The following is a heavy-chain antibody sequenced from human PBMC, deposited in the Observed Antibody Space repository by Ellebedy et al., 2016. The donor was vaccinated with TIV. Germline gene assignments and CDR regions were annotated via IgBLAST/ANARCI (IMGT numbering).Heavy chain of an antibody. CDR2: IYHSGNT. CDR1: GYSISSGYY. V-gene: IGHV4-38-2*02. CDR3: ARDSPKTLRYFDWPEGAFDI. Sequence: GSLRLSCTVSGYSISSGYYWGWIRQPPGKGLEWIGIIYHSGNTYYNPSLKSRVTISVDTSKNQFSLKLSSVTAADTAVYYCARDSPKTLRYFDWPEGAFDIWGQGTMVTVSS. D-gene: IGHD3-9*01. J-gene: IGHJ3*02.